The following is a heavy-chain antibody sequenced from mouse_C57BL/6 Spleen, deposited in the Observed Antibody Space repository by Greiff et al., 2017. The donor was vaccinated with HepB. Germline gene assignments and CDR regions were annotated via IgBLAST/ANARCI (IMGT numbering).Heavy chain of an antibody. V-gene: IGHV1-22*01. Sequence: EVQLQQSGPELVKPGASVKMSCKASGYTFTDYNMHWVKQSHGKSLEWIGYINPNNGGTSYNQKFKGKATLTVNKSSSTAYMELRSLTSEDSAVYYCAREGVYDGYGYYAMDYWGQGTSVTVSS. CDR2: INPNNGGT. J-gene: IGHJ4*01. CDR3: AREGVYDGYGYYAMDY. CDR1: GYTFTDYN. D-gene: IGHD2-3*01.